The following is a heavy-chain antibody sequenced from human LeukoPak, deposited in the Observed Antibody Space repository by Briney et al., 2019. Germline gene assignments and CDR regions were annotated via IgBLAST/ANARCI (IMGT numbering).Heavy chain of an antibody. CDR1: GYTFTGYY. J-gene: IGHJ4*02. Sequence: ASVKVSCKASGYTFTGYYMHWVRQAPGQGLEWMGWINPNSGGTNYAQKFQGRVTMTRDTSISTAYMELSRLRSDDTAVYYCARDYYDSSGYSQEGADYWGQGTLVTVSS. V-gene: IGHV1-2*02. D-gene: IGHD3-22*01. CDR2: INPNSGGT. CDR3: ARDYYDSSGYSQEGADY.